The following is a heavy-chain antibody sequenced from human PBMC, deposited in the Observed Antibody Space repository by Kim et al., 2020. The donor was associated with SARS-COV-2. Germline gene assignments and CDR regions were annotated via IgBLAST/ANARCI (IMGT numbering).Heavy chain of an antibody. CDR3: ARNGGGSGSYYMEGGMFDP. J-gene: IGHJ5*02. D-gene: IGHD3-10*01. CDR1: GFSFGDSY. Sequence: GGSLRLSCAASGFSFGDSYMSWIRQAPGKGLEWISYISSSSTFTNYADSVKGRFTISRDNAKNSLYLQMDSLRAEDTAVYYCARNGGGSGSYYMEGGMFDPWGQGTLVTVSS. V-gene: IGHV3-11*03. CDR2: ISSSSTFT.